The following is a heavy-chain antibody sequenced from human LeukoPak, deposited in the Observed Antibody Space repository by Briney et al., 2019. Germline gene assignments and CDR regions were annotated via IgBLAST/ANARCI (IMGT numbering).Heavy chain of an antibody. V-gene: IGHV3-23*01. CDR1: GFTFSSYA. CDR2: ISGSGGST. CDR3: ARVSYYYDSGGPTAEYFQH. J-gene: IGHJ1*01. D-gene: IGHD3-22*01. Sequence: PGGSLRLSCAASGFTFSSYAMSWVRQAPGKGLEWVSAISGSGGSTYYADSVKGRFTISRDNSKNTLYLQMNSLRAEDTAVYYCARVSYYYDSGGPTAEYFQHWGQGTLVTVSS.